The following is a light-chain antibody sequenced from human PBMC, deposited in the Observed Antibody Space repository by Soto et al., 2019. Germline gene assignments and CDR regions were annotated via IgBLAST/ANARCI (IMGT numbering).Light chain of an antibody. Sequence: QSALTQPASVSGSPGQSITISCTGTNNDVGGYNSVSWYQQHPGRAPKLIIYDVSTRPSGVSNRFSGSKSGNTASLTISGLQAEDEADYFCNSYTTSNTLIFGGGTKLTVL. CDR3: NSYTTSNTLI. CDR1: NNDVGGYNS. V-gene: IGLV2-14*01. CDR2: DVS. J-gene: IGLJ2*01.